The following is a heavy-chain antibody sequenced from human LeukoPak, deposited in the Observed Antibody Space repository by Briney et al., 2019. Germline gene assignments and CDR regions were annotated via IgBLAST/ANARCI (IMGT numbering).Heavy chain of an antibody. Sequence: ASVKVSCKASGGTFSSYAISWVRQAPGQGLEWMGRIIPILGIANYAQKFQGRVTITADKSTSTAYMELSILRSEDTAVYYYRRSYDSYYYGTDVWGQGTTVTVSS. D-gene: IGHD5-12*01. V-gene: IGHV1-69*04. CDR1: GGTFSSYA. CDR3: RRSYDSYYYGTDV. J-gene: IGHJ6*02. CDR2: IIPILGIA.